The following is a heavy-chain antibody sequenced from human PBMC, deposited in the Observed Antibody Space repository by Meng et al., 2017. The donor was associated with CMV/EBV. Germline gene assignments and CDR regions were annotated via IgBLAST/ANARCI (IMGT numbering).Heavy chain of an antibody. CDR2: IVPIFGTT. J-gene: IGHJ4*02. D-gene: IGHD6-19*01. V-gene: IGHV1-69*05. Sequence: SVKVSCKTSGGTFSSYAFIWVRQAPGQGLEWMAGIVPIFGTTDYAQKFQGRVTLTTVESTSTAYMELSSLTSEDTAVYYCARSSQWLLPNLDHWGQGTLVTVSS. CDR3: ARSSQWLLPNLDH. CDR1: GGTFSSYA.